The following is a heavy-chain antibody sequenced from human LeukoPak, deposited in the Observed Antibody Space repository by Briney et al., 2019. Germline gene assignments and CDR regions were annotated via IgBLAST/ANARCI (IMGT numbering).Heavy chain of an antibody. CDR1: GFTFSSYS. J-gene: IGHJ4*02. D-gene: IGHD2-2*01. V-gene: IGHV3-48*01. CDR3: AREYCSSTSCLYDY. CDR2: ISSSSSTI. Sequence: GGSLRLSCAASGFTFSSYSMTWVRQAPGKGLEWVSYISSSSSTIYYADSVKGRFTISRDKAKNSLYLLMNSLRAEDTAVYYCAREYCSSTSCLYDYWGQGTLVTVSS.